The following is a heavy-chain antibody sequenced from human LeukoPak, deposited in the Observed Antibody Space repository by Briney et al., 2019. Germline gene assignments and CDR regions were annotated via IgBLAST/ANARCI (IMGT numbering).Heavy chain of an antibody. Sequence: SETLSLTCAVYGVSFSGYYWSWLRQPPGKGLEWIGEVNHSGSTNYNPSLKSRVTISVDTSKNQFSLKLSSVTAADTAVYYCARRRRDYYGSGSHTRLGYYYGMDVWGQGTTVTVSS. D-gene: IGHD3-10*01. J-gene: IGHJ6*02. CDR2: VNHSGST. CDR1: GVSFSGYY. CDR3: ARRRRDYYGSGSHTRLGYYYGMDV. V-gene: IGHV4-34*01.